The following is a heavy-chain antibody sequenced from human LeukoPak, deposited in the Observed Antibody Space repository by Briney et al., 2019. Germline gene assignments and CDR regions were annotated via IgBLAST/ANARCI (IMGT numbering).Heavy chain of an antibody. CDR1: GYTFTSYY. Sequence: ASVKVSCKASGYTFTSYYMHWVRQAPGQGLEWMGWINPNSGDTRYAQKFQGRVTMTRDTSISTANMDLSSLRSDDTAVYYCARDLGGNSFDYWGEGTLVTVSS. D-gene: IGHD4-23*01. CDR2: INPNSGDT. CDR3: ARDLGGNSFDY. J-gene: IGHJ4*02. V-gene: IGHV1-2*02.